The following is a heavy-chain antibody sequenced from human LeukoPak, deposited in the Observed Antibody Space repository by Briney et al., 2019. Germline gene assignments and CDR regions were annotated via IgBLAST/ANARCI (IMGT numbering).Heavy chain of an antibody. J-gene: IGHJ4*02. V-gene: IGHV1-8*01. D-gene: IGHD5-12*01. Sequence: ASVKVSCKASGYTFTSYDINWLRQATGQGLEWMGWMNPNSGNTDFAQKFQGRITMTRDTSISTAYMELSSLRSEDTAVYYCARGPRGYSGYEQDFDYWGQGTLVTVSS. CDR1: GYTFTSYD. CDR2: MNPNSGNT. CDR3: ARGPRGYSGYEQDFDY.